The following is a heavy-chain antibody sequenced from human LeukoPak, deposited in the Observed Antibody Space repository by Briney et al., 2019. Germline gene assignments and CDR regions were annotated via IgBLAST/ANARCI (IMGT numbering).Heavy chain of an antibody. J-gene: IGHJ4*02. CDR3: ARDYYDSSGYYYAFDY. D-gene: IGHD3-22*01. CDR2: IIPIFGTA. CDR1: GGTFSSYA. Sequence: SVEVSCKASGGTFSSYAISWVRQAPGQGLEWMGGIIPIFGTANYAQKFQGRVTITTDESTSTAYMELSSLRSEDTAVYYCARDYYDSSGYYYAFDYWGQGTLVTVSS. V-gene: IGHV1-69*05.